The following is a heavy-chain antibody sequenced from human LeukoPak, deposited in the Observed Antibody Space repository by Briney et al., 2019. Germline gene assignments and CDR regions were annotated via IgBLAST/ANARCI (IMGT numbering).Heavy chain of an antibody. V-gene: IGHV3-23*01. D-gene: IGHD3-10*01. CDR3: AKDHGSDGSWHH. J-gene: IGHJ5*02. CDR1: GFTFSSYS. Sequence: GGSLRLSCAASGFTFSSYSMNWVRQAPGKGLEWVSAISGSGGSTYYADSVKGRFTISRDNSKNTLYLQMNSLRAEDTAVYYCAKDHGSDGSWHHWGQGTLVTVSS. CDR2: ISGSGGST.